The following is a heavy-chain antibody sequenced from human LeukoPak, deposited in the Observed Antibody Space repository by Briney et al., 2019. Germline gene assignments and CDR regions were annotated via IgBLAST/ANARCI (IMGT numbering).Heavy chain of an antibody. CDR2: ISGDGGST. CDR1: GFTFDDYA. D-gene: IGHD6-19*01. V-gene: IGHV3-43*02. J-gene: IGHJ6*02. Sequence: GGSLRLSCAASGFTFDDYAMHWVRQAPGKGLEWVSLISGDGGSTYYADSVKGRFTISRDNSKNSLYLQMNSLRTEDTALYYCAKDIGSLRSGWLPDRWVLYGMDVWGQGTTVTVSS. CDR3: AKDIGSLRSGWLPDRWVLYGMDV.